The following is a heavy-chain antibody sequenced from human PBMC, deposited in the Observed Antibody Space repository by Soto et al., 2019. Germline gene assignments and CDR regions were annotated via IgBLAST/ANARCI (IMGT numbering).Heavy chain of an antibody. Sequence: ASVKVSCKASGYTFTSQNMHWVRQAPGQGLEWIGVINPSIGTTTYAQKFQGRVTMTSDTSTSSVYMEVSSLRSEDTAVYYCISTLGARFDYWGQGTLVTVSS. J-gene: IGHJ4*02. V-gene: IGHV1-46*03. CDR1: GYTFTSQN. CDR3: ISTLGARFDY. CDR2: INPSIGTT. D-gene: IGHD1-26*01.